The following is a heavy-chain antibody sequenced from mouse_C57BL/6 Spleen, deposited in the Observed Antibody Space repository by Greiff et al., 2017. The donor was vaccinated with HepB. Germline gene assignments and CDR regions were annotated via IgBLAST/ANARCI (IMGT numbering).Heavy chain of an antibody. V-gene: IGHV1-54*01. CDR3: ARSYQRYFDY. CDR2: INPGSGGT. CDR1: GYAFTNYL. D-gene: IGHD2-10*01. Sequence: VQLQESGAELVRPGTSVKVSCKASGYAFTNYLIEWVKQRPGQGLEWIGVINPGSGGTNYNEKFKGKATLTADKSSSTAYMQLSSLTSEDSAVYFCARSYQRYFDYWGQGTTLTVSS. J-gene: IGHJ2*01.